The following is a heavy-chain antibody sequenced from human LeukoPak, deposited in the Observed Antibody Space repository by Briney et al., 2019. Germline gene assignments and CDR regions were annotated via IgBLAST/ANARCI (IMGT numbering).Heavy chain of an antibody. V-gene: IGHV3-48*01. Sequence: PGGSLRLSCAASGFTFSSYSMNWVRQAPGKGLEWVSYISSSSSTIYYADSVKGRFTISRDNVKNSLYLQMNSLRAEDTAVYYCARDRSLDELDYWGQGTLVTVSS. CDR2: ISSSSSTI. CDR3: ARDRSLDELDY. D-gene: IGHD3/OR15-3a*01. CDR1: GFTFSSYS. J-gene: IGHJ4*02.